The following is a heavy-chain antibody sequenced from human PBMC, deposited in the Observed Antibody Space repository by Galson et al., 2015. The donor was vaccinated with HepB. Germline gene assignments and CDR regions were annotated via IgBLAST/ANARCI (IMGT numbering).Heavy chain of an antibody. D-gene: IGHD3-22*01. Sequence: SLRLSCAASGFTFSSYAMSWVRQAPGKGLEWVSAISGSGGSTYYADSVKGRFTISRDNSKNTLYLQMNSLRAEDTAVYYCAKDRHYYDSSGYGGDAFDIWGQGTMVTVSS. CDR3: AKDRHYYDSSGYGGDAFDI. CDR2: ISGSGGST. J-gene: IGHJ3*02. CDR1: GFTFSSYA. V-gene: IGHV3-23*01.